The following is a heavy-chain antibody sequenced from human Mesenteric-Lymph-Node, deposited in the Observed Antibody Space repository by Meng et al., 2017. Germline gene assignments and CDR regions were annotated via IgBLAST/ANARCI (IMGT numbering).Heavy chain of an antibody. CDR2: ISGSGGST. CDR3: AYMVRGVISGFDY. D-gene: IGHD3-10*01. CDR1: GFTFSSYA. Sequence: GESLKISCAASGFTFSSYAMSWVRQAPGKGLEWVSAISGSGGSTYYADSVKGRFTISRDNSKNTLYLQMNSLRAEDTAVYYCAYMVRGVISGFDYWGQGTLVTVSS. J-gene: IGHJ4*02. V-gene: IGHV3-23*01.